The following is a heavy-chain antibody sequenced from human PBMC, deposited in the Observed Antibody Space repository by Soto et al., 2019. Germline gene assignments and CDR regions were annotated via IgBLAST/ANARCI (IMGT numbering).Heavy chain of an antibody. CDR3: ASYRTMGC. CDR2: IQEDGSEK. Sequence: EVQLVESGGGLVQPGGSLRLSCAASGFTLSSFWMSWVRQAPGKGLEWVASIQEDGSEKTYVDSVKGRFSISRDTAKNALYLQMNSLRADDAAVYYCASYRTMGCWGQGTPVTVSS. CDR1: GFTLSSFW. V-gene: IGHV3-7*03. D-gene: IGHD1-26*01. J-gene: IGHJ4*02.